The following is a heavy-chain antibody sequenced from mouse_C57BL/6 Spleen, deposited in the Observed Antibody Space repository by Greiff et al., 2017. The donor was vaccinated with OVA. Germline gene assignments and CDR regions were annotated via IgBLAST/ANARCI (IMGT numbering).Heavy chain of an antibody. Sequence: DVMLVESGGGLVKPGGSLKLSCAASGFTFSSYAMSWVRQTPEKRLEWVATISDGGSYTYYPDNVKGRFTISRDNAKNNLYLQMSQLKSEDTAMYYCARDYYGSSYSFDYWGQGTTLTVSS. J-gene: IGHJ2*01. D-gene: IGHD1-1*01. CDR1: GFTFSSYA. V-gene: IGHV5-4*01. CDR2: ISDGGSYT. CDR3: ARDYYGSSYSFDY.